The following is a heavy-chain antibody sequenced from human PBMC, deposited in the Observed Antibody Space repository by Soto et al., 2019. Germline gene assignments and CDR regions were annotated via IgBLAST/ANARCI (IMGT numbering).Heavy chain of an antibody. CDR1: GYTFTVYY. J-gene: IGHJ4*02. Sequence: ASLKVSCKASGYTFTVYYMHWVRQAPGQGLEWMGWINPNSGGTNYAQKFQGWVTMTRDTSTSTVYMELSSLRSEDTAVYYCARGVRGYGSGGSCYTDYWGQGTLVTVSS. CDR3: ARGVRGYGSGGSCYTDY. D-gene: IGHD2-15*01. V-gene: IGHV1-2*04. CDR2: INPNSGGT.